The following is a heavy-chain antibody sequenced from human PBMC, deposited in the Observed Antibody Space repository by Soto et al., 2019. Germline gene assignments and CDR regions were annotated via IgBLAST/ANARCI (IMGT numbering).Heavy chain of an antibody. Sequence: EVQLVESGGGLVQPGGSLRLSCAASGFTFSSHWMHWVRQVPGKGLVWVSRINSDGSTTTYADSVNGRFTISGDNAKNTLYLQMNSLRAEDTAVYSCARGQEGGSYFLAFDIWGQGTMVTVSS. CDR2: INSDGSTT. CDR3: ARGQEGGSYFLAFDI. V-gene: IGHV3-74*01. CDR1: GFTFSSHW. J-gene: IGHJ3*02. D-gene: IGHD1-26*01.